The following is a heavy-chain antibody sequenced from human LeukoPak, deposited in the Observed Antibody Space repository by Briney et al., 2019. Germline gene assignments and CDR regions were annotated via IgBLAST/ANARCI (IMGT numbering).Heavy chain of an antibody. V-gene: IGHV3-74*01. J-gene: IGHJ3*02. CDR3: AQVRVTSPRNTFDI. CDR2: VNSDGSDT. CDR1: GLTFSKSW. D-gene: IGHD2/OR15-2a*01. Sequence: GGSLRLSCAASGLTFSKSWMHWVRQAPGKGLVWVSRVNSDGSDTDYADSVKGRFTISRDNAKNTLYLQMNSLRAEDTAVYYRAQVRVTSPRNTFDIWGQGTMVTVSS.